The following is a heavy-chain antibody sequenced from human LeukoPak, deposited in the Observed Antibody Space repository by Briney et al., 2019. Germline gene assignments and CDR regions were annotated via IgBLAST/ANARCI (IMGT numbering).Heavy chain of an antibody. CDR1: GFTVSSNY. CDR2: IYSGGST. D-gene: IGHD6-13*01. CDR3: ARGQGNWYSSSWIDN. V-gene: IGHV3-53*01. Sequence: GGSLTLSCAASGFTVSSNYMSWVRQAPGKGLEWVSVIYSGGSTYYADSVKGRFTISRDNSKNTMYLQMNSLRAEDTAVYYCARGQGNWYSSSWIDNWGQGTLVTVSS. J-gene: IGHJ4*02.